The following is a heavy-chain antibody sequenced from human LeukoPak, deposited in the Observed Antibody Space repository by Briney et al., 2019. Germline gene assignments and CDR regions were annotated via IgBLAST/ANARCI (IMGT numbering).Heavy chain of an antibody. Sequence: ASVKVSRKASGYTFTGYYMHWVRQAPGQGLEWMGWINPNSGGTNYAQKFQGRVTMTRDTSISTAYMELSRLRSDDTAVYYCARAGRYYGSGSYTVYYWGQGTLVTVSS. CDR2: INPNSGGT. J-gene: IGHJ4*02. CDR1: GYTFTGYY. D-gene: IGHD3-10*01. CDR3: ARAGRYYGSGSYTVYY. V-gene: IGHV1-2*02.